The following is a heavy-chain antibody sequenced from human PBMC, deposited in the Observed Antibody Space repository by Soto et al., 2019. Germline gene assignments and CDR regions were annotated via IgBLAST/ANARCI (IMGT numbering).Heavy chain of an antibody. J-gene: IGHJ4*02. CDR3: ANFGRRGSWSIAAAGTIDY. D-gene: IGHD6-13*01. CDR1: GFTFSSYA. Sequence: EVQLLESGGGLVQPGGSLRLSCAASGFTFSSYAMSWVRQAPGKGLEWVSAISGSGGSTYYADSVKGRFTISRDNSKNTLYLQMNSLRAEDTAVYYCANFGRRGSWSIAAAGTIDYWGQGTLVTVSS. CDR2: ISGSGGST. V-gene: IGHV3-23*01.